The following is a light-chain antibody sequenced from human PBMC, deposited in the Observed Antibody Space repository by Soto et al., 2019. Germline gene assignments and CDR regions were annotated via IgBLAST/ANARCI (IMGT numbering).Light chain of an antibody. Sequence: DLQMTQSPSSLSASVGDRVTITCRASQSISSYLNWYQQKPGKAPKLMIYAASSLQSGVPSRFSGSGSGTDFTLTISSLQNEDFATYYCQQSYSTAITFGQGTRLEIK. CDR1: QSISSY. CDR3: QQSYSTAIT. V-gene: IGKV1-39*01. CDR2: AAS. J-gene: IGKJ5*01.